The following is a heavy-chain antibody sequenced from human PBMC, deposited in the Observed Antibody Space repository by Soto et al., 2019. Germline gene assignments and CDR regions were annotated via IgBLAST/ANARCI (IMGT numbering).Heavy chain of an antibody. D-gene: IGHD2-15*01. CDR1: GYSFTSYW. J-gene: IGHJ4*02. CDR3: ARADAVVVVAATQVYFDY. Sequence: RGESLKISCKGSGYSFTSYWIGWVRQMPGKGLEWMGIIYPGDSDTRYSPSFQGQVTISADKSISTAYLQWSSLKASDTAMYYCARADAVVVVAATQVYFDYWGQGTLVTVSS. CDR2: IYPGDSDT. V-gene: IGHV5-51*01.